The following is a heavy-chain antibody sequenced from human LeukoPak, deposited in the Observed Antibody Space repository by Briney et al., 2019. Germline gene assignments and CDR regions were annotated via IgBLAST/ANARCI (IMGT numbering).Heavy chain of an antibody. CDR1: GYTFTSYG. V-gene: IGHV1-18*01. D-gene: IGHD3-22*01. CDR2: ISAYNGNT. J-gene: IGHJ6*03. Sequence: GASVKVSCKASGYTFTSYGISWVRQAPGQGLEWMGWISAYNGNTNYAQKLQGRVTMTTDTSTSTAYMELRSLRSDDTAVYYCARGRSSGYYYDYYYYYMDVWGEGTTVTVSS. CDR3: ARGRSSGYYYDYYYYYMDV.